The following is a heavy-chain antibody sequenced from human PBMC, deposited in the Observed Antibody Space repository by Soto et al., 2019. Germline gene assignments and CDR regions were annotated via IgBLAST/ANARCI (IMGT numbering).Heavy chain of an antibody. D-gene: IGHD2-21*02. J-gene: IGHJ4*01. CDR1: GDTFGRYT. V-gene: IGHV1-69*16. CDR3: ARGSVVLTGTNATFAH. Sequence: QVQLVQSGPQVQKPGSSVKVSCTASGDTFGRYTISWVRQAPGQGLEWMGGILTVRGNTNGAQGFQDRLTSTADESTRTAYWELRSLRPEDTAVYYWARGSVVLTGTNATFAHWGHGILVTVSS. CDR2: ILTVRGNT.